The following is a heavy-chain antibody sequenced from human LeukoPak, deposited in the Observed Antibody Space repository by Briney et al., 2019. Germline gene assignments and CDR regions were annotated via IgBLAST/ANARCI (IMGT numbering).Heavy chain of an antibody. J-gene: IGHJ4*02. D-gene: IGHD3-3*01. Sequence: KPSETLSLTCTVSGGSISSSNYYWGWIRQPPGKGLEWIGTTYYSGSTYYNPSLKSRVAISVDTSKNQFSLKLSSVTAADTAVYYCARDDFGDYYFDYWGQGTLVTVSS. CDR3: ARDDFGDYYFDY. V-gene: IGHV4-39*02. CDR2: TYYSGST. CDR1: GGSISSSNYY.